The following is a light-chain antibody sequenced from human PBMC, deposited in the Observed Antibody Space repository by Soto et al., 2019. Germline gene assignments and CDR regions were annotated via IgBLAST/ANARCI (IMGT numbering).Light chain of an antibody. CDR2: DVS. Sequence: QSALTQPASVSGSPGQSITISCSGISSDVDTYNYVSWYQLHPGKAPKVVIYDVSSRPSGVSNRFPGSRSGNTASLTISGLQAEDEAHYYCCSHSTGSTRYGFGTGTKVTVL. J-gene: IGLJ1*01. CDR3: CSHSTGSTRYG. V-gene: IGLV2-14*03. CDR1: SSDVDTYNY.